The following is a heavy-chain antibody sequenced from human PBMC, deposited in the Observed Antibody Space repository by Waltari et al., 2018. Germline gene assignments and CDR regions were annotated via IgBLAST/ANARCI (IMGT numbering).Heavy chain of an antibody. CDR2: INPNSGGT. CDR3: ARDMGSYYSPVNYFDY. J-gene: IGHJ4*02. Sequence: QVQLVQSGADVKKPGASVKVSCKASGYTFTGYYMHWVRQAPGQGREWMGRINPNSGGTNDAQKFQGRVTMTRDTSISTAYMELSRLRSDDTAVYYCARDMGSYYSPVNYFDYWGQGTLVTVSS. CDR1: GYTFTGYY. D-gene: IGHD1-26*01. V-gene: IGHV1-2*06.